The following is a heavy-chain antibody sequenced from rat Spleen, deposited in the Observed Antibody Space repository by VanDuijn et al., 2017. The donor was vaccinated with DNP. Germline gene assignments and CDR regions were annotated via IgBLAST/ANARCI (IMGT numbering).Heavy chain of an antibody. V-gene: IGHV3-1*01. CDR1: GYSITRNY. CDR2: ISYSGST. J-gene: IGHJ2*01. CDR3: ARWSDYFDY. Sequence: EVQLQESGPGLVKPSQSLSLTCSVTGYSITRNYWGWIRKLPGNKMEWIGYISYSGSTSYNPSLKSRISITRDTSKNQFFLQLNSVTTEDTATYYCARWSDYFDYWGQGDMVTVSS.